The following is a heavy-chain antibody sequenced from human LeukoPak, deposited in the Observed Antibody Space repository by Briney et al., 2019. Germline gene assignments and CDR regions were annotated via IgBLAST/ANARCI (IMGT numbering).Heavy chain of an antibody. CDR2: IRSKVNNYAT. Sequence: PGGSLRLSCSGSGFTFSGSAIHWVRQASGKGLEWVGRIRSKVNNYATEHAPSVRGRFTISRDDSKNKAYLQMNSLKVEDTAVYFCARPYGDSGGDFDYWGQGTLVTVSS. CDR1: GFTFSGSA. CDR3: ARPYGDSGGDFDY. J-gene: IGHJ4*02. D-gene: IGHD4-17*01. V-gene: IGHV3-73*01.